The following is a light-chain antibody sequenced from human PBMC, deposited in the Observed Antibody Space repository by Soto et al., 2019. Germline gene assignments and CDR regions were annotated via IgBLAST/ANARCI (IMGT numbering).Light chain of an antibody. Sequence: EIVLTQSPGTLSLSPGERATLSCRASQSLSSGYLAWYQQKPGQAPRILIYAASSRATGIPDRFSGSGSGTDFTLTISRLEPEDFAVYYCHQYGTSPRTFGQGTKVDIK. J-gene: IGKJ1*01. CDR3: HQYGTSPRT. CDR2: AAS. V-gene: IGKV3-20*01. CDR1: QSLSSGY.